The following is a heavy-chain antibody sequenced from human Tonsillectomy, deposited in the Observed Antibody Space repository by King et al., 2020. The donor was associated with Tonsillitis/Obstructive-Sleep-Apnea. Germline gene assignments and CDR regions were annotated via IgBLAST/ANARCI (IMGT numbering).Heavy chain of an antibody. D-gene: IGHD2-2*02. CDR1: GYTFTNYA. V-gene: IGHV1-3*01. J-gene: IGHJ5*01. CDR3: ARGRGSCTTTPCYTGWFDS. Sequence: QLVQSGAEVKKPGASVKVSCKTFGYTFTNYALHWVRQAPGQRLEWMGWINGGNGNTKYSQKFQGRVTITRDTSANTAYLDLNSLRSEDTADYYCARGRGSCTTTPCYTGWFDSWGQGTLVTVSS. CDR2: INGGNGNT.